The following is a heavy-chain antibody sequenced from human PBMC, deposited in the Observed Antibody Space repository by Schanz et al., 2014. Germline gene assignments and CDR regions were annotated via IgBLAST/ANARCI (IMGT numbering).Heavy chain of an antibody. D-gene: IGHD1-1*01. V-gene: IGHV3-53*01. CDR2: LYTGGST. Sequence: EVQVLESGEGLVEAGGSLRLSCAVSGFTVRTNYMTWVRQAPGKGLECVSVLYTGGSTFYAESVRGRFFISRDSSKNTLLLHMNSLRAEDTAVYYCVRDAGRDGYNLAFDVWGQGTLVTVSS. CDR3: VRDAGRDGYNLAFDV. J-gene: IGHJ3*01. CDR1: GFTVRTNY.